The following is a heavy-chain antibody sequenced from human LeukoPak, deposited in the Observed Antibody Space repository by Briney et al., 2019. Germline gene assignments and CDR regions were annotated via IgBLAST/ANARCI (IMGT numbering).Heavy chain of an antibody. CDR2: IYYSGST. D-gene: IGHD3-3*01. J-gene: IGHJ4*02. CDR3: ARDNDFWSGYYSFDF. Sequence: KPSQTLSLTCTVSGDSINSAAYYWSWIRQHPGKGLEWIGYIYYSGSTSYNPSLQSRVTISIDTSKNQFSLKLSSVTAADTAVYYCARDNDFWSGYYSFDFWGQGTPVTVSS. CDR1: GDSINSAAYY. V-gene: IGHV4-31*03.